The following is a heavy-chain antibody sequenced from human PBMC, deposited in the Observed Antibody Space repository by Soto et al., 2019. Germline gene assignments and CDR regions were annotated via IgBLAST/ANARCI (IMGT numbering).Heavy chain of an antibody. CDR3: ARLTVTKSDYSNYWGAYYFDY. D-gene: IGHD4-4*01. J-gene: IGHJ4*02. Sequence: SETLSLTCAVYGGSFSGYYWSWIRQPPGKGLEWIGEINHSGSTNYNPSLKSRVTISVDTSKNQFSLKLSSVTAADTAVYYCARLTVTKSDYSNYWGAYYFDYWGQGTLVTVSS. CDR2: INHSGST. CDR1: GGSFSGYY. V-gene: IGHV4-34*01.